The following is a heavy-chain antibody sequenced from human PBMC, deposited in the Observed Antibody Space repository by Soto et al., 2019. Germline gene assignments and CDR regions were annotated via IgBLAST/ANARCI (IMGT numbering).Heavy chain of an antibody. CDR1: GGSISSGGYY. Sequence: QVQLQESGPGLVKPSQTPSLTCTVSGGSISSGGYYWSWIRQHPGKGLEWIGYIYYSGSTYYNPSLKSRVTISVDTSKNQFSLKLSSVTAADTAVYYCARRSQGLWFGELLTDAFDIWGQGTMVTVSS. CDR2: IYYSGST. V-gene: IGHV4-31*03. D-gene: IGHD3-10*01. CDR3: ARRSQGLWFGELLTDAFDI. J-gene: IGHJ3*02.